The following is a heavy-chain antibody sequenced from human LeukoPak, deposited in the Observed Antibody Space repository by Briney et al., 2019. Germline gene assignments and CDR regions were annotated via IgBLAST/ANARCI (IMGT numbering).Heavy chain of an antibody. D-gene: IGHD3-22*01. V-gene: IGHV3-74*01. CDR1: GFTFSSYW. Sequence: GGSLRLSCAASGFTFSSYWMHWVRQAPGKGLVWVSRIYSDGINTSYADSVKGRFTISRDNAKNTLNLQMNSLRAEDTAVYYCARDLGQYYDTSDNWFDPWGQGTLVTVSS. CDR3: ARDLGQYYDTSDNWFDP. J-gene: IGHJ5*02. CDR2: IYSDGINT.